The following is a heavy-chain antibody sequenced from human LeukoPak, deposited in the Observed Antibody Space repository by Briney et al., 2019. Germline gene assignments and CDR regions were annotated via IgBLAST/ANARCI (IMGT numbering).Heavy chain of an antibody. D-gene: IGHD6-19*01. J-gene: IGHJ5*02. Sequence: PVKVSCKASGGTFSSYAISWVRQAPGHGLEWMGGIIPIFGTANYAQKFQGRVTITADESTSTAYMELSSLRSEDTAVYYCARAPGIAVAGRFDPWGQGTLVTVSS. CDR2: IIPIFGTA. CDR3: ARAPGIAVAGRFDP. V-gene: IGHV1-69*13. CDR1: GGTFSSYA.